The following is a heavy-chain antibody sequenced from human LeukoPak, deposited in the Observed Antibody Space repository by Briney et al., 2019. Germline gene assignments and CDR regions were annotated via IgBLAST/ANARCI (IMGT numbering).Heavy chain of an antibody. D-gene: IGHD2-2*01. V-gene: IGHV3-30*04. CDR2: ISYDGSNK. CDR3: ARAPYCSSTSCGGFDY. CDR1: GFTLSSYA. Sequence: GGSLRLSCAASGFTLSSYAMHWVRQAPGKGLEWVAVISYDGSNKYYADSVKGRFTISRDNSKNTLYLQMNSLRAEDTAVYYCARAPYCSSTSCGGFDYWGQGTPVTVSS. J-gene: IGHJ4*02.